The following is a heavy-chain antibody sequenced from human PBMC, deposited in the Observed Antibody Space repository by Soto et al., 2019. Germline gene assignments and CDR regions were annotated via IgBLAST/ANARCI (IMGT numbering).Heavy chain of an antibody. V-gene: IGHV4-31*03. J-gene: IGHJ5*02. CDR1: GGSISSGGYY. CDR3: ARDSRQLTQGWFDP. CDR2: IYYSGST. D-gene: IGHD6-13*01. Sequence: QVQLQESGPGLVKPSQTLSLTCTVSGGSISSGGYYWSWIRQHPGKGLEWIGYIYYSGSTYYNPSLKSRVTIAVDTSKNQFSLKLSSVTAADTVVYYCARDSRQLTQGWFDPWGQGTLVTVSS.